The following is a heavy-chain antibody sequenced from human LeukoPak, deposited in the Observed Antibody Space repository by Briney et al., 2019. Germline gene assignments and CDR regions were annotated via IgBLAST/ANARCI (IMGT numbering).Heavy chain of an antibody. Sequence: GGSLRLSCAASGFTFSSYSMNWVRQAPGKGLEWVSSISSSSSYIYYADSVKGRFTISRDNAKNSLYLQMNSLRAEDTAVYYCARDPRAAGANWFDPWGQGSLVTVSS. J-gene: IGHJ5*02. CDR2: ISSSSSYI. D-gene: IGHD6-13*01. CDR1: GFTFSSYS. CDR3: ARDPRAAGANWFDP. V-gene: IGHV3-21*01.